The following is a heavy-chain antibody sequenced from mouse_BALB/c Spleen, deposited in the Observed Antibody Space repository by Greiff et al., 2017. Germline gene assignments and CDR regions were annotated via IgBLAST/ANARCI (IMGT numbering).Heavy chain of an antibody. D-gene: IGHD2-3*01. CDR1: GYAFTNYL. Sequence: QVQLQQSGAELVRPGTSVKVSCKASGYAFTNYLIEWVKQRPGQGLEWIGVINPGSGGTNYNEKFKGKATLTADKSSSTAYMQLSSLTSDDSAVYFWARDGYYAMDDWGQGTAVTVSS. CDR2: INPGSGGT. J-gene: IGHJ4*01. V-gene: IGHV1-54*01. CDR3: ARDGYYAMDD.